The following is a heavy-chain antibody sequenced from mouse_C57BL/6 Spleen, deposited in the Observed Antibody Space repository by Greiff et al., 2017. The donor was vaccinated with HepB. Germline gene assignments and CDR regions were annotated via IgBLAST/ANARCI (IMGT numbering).Heavy chain of an antibody. CDR3: ARTPSNWYFDY. Sequence: EVKLMESGGDLVKPGGSLKLSCAASGFTFSSYGMSWVRQTPDKRLEWVATISSGGSYTYYPDSVKGRFTISRDNAKNTLYLQMSSLKSEDTAMYYCARTPSNWYFDYWGQGTTLTVSS. D-gene: IGHD4-1*01. V-gene: IGHV5-6*01. CDR2: ISSGGSYT. CDR1: GFTFSSYG. J-gene: IGHJ2*01.